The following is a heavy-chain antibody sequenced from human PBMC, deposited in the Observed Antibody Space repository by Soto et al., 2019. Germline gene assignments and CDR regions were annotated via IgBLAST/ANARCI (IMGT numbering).Heavy chain of an antibody. CDR2: ISSGSSYI. V-gene: IGHV3-21*01. D-gene: IGHD3-3*01. CDR1: GFAFSSYS. CDR3: ARDRAAGTIFLSRFTGMDV. J-gene: IGHJ6*02. Sequence: EVQLVESGGGLVKPGGSLRLSCAASGFAFSSYSMNWVRQAPGKGLEWVSSISSGSSYIYYADSVKGRFTISRDNAENALYLQMNSMRAEDTAVYYCARDRAAGTIFLSRFTGMDVWGQGTTVTVSS.